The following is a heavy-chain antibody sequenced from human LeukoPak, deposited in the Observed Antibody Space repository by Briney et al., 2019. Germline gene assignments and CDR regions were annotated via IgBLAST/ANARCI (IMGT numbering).Heavy chain of an antibody. J-gene: IGHJ6*03. Sequence: GASLKISCKGSGYSFTSYWIGWVRQMPGKGLEWMGIIYPGDSDTRYSPSFQGQVTISADKSISTAYLQWSSLKASDTAMYYCARHNGRAYYDILTGYYPPYYYYYYMDVWGKGTTVTVSS. CDR1: GYSFTSYW. CDR3: ARHNGRAYYDILTGYYPPYYYYYYMDV. D-gene: IGHD3-9*01. V-gene: IGHV5-51*01. CDR2: IYPGDSDT.